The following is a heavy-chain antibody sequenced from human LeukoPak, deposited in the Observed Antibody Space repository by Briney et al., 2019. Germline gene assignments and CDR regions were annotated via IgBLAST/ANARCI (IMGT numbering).Heavy chain of an antibody. CDR2: INHSGST. D-gene: IGHD1-26*01. CDR3: AREGRRSHSGY. Sequence: KPSETLSLTCAVYGGSFSGYYWSWIRQPPGKGLEWIGEINHSGSTNYNPSLKSRVTISVDTSKNQFSLKLTSVTAADTAVYYCAREGRRSHSGYWGQGTLVTVS. J-gene: IGHJ4*02. CDR1: GGSFSGYY. V-gene: IGHV4-34*01.